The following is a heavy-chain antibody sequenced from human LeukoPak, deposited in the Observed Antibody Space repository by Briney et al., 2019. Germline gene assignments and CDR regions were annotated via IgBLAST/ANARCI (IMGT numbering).Heavy chain of an antibody. V-gene: IGHV5-51*01. D-gene: IGHD6-19*01. CDR2: IYPGDSDT. J-gene: IGHJ4*02. Sequence: GESLKISCKGSGYSFISYWIGWVRQMPGKGLEWMGIIYPGDSDTRYSPSFQGQVTISADKSISTAYLQWSSLKASDTAMYYCARCRYTSGWYVGDFDYWGQGTLVTVSS. CDR3: ARCRYTSGWYVGDFDY. CDR1: GYSFISYW.